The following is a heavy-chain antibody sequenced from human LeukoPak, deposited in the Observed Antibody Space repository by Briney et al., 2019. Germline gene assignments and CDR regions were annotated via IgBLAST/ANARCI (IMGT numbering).Heavy chain of an antibody. J-gene: IGHJ6*02. D-gene: IGHD2/OR15-2a*01. CDR2: IYYSGST. V-gene: IGHV4-31*03. Sequence: SETLSLTCTVSGGSISSGGYYWSWIRQHPGKGLEWIGYIYYSGSTYYNPSLKSRVTISVDTSKNQFSLKLSSVTAADTAVYYCARDRVNNYYYYGMDVWGQGTAVTVFS. CDR3: ARDRVNNYYYYGMDV. CDR1: GGSISSGGYY.